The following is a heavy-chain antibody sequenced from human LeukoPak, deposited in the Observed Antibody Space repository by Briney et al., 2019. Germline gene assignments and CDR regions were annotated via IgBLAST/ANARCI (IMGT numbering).Heavy chain of an antibody. J-gene: IGHJ5*02. CDR2: INHSGST. Sequence: SETLSLTCTVSGGSISSYYWSWIRQPPGKGLEWIGEINHSGSTNYNPSLKSRVTISVDTSKNQFSLKPSSVTAADTAVYYCARGHLGYCSSTSCRNWFDPWGQGTLVTVSS. CDR3: ARGHLGYCSSTSCRNWFDP. D-gene: IGHD2-2*01. CDR1: GGSISSYY. V-gene: IGHV4-34*01.